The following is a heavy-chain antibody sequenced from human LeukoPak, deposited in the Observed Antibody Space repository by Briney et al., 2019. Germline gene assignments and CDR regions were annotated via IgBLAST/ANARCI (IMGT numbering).Heavy chain of an antibody. CDR1: GYTFTSYY. CDR2: INPSGGST. J-gene: IGHJ4*02. D-gene: IGHD2-15*01. Sequence: ASVKVSCKASGYTFTSYYMHWVRQAPGQGLEWMGIINPSGGSTSYAQKFQGRVTMTRDTSTGTVYMELSSLRSEDTAVYYCASMNCSGGSCYPSGPFDYWGQGTLVTVSS. V-gene: IGHV1-46*01. CDR3: ASMNCSGGSCYPSGPFDY.